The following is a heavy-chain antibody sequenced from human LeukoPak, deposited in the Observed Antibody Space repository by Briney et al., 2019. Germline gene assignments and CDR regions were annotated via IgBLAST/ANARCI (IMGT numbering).Heavy chain of an antibody. V-gene: IGHV3-33*06. CDR1: GFTFSHYG. Sequence: GRSLRLSCATSGFTFSHYGMHWVRQAPGKGLEWVAVIWNDGSNKYYGDSVKGRFTISRDNSKNTLYLQMNRLTVEDTAVYYCAKDAQRGFDYSNSLEHWGQGTLVTVSS. CDR2: IWNDGSNK. D-gene: IGHD4-11*01. CDR3: AKDAQRGFDYSNSLEH. J-gene: IGHJ5*02.